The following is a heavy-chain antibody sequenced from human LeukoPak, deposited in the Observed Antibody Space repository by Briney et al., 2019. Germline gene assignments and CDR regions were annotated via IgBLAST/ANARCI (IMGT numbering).Heavy chain of an antibody. CDR2: ISSSSSYV. CDR1: GFTFSSYS. J-gene: IGHJ6*02. V-gene: IGHV3-21*01. D-gene: IGHD2-2*01. Sequence: GGSLRLSCAASGFTFSSYSMNWVRQAPGKGLEWVSSISSSSSYVYYADSVKGRFTISRDNAKNSLYLQMNRLRAEDTAVYYCARDRGGYCSSTSCYAPPDYGMDVWGQGTTVTVSS. CDR3: ARDRGGYCSSTSCYAPPDYGMDV.